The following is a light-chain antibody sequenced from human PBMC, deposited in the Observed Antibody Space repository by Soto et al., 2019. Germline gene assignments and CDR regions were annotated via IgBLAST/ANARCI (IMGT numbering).Light chain of an antibody. CDR3: SAYTSRSTLV. J-gene: IGLJ2*01. CDR2: EVP. CDR1: SRDIGAYNL. V-gene: IGLV2-14*01. Sequence: QSALTQPASVSGSPGQSITISCSGTSRDIGAYNLVSWYQQPPGKAPKLLIYEVPNRPSGISYRFSGSKSGTTASLTISSLLPEDEADYYCSAYTSRSTLVFGGGTQLTVL.